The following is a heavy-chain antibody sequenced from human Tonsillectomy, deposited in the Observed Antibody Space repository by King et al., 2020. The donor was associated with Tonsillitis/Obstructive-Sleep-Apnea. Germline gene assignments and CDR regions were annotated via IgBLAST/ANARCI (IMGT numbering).Heavy chain of an antibody. CDR2: IGTAGDT. CDR1: GFTFSNYD. V-gene: IGHV3-13*04. Sequence: VQLVESGGGLVQPGGSLRLSCTASGFTFSNYDMHWVRHATGKGLEWVSGIGTAGDTYYPGSVKGRFTISRENAKNSLYLQMDSLRAGDTAVYYCAAFGGVMAATGDAFDIWGQGTKVTVSS. J-gene: IGHJ3*02. CDR3: AAFGGVMAATGDAFDI. D-gene: IGHD3-16*01.